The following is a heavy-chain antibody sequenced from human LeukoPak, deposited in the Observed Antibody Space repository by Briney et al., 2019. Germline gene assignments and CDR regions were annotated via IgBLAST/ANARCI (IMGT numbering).Heavy chain of an antibody. V-gene: IGHV4-30-4*01. D-gene: IGHD5-24*01. CDR2: IYYSGST. J-gene: IGHJ3*02. CDR3: ARDTGDGYNSFAFDI. CDR1: GGSISSGDCY. Sequence: SQTLSLTCTVSGGSISSGDCYWSWIRQPPGKGLEWIGYIYYSGSTYYNPSLKSRVTISVDTSKNQFSLKLSSVTAADTAVYYCARDTGDGYNSFAFDIWGQGTMVTVSS.